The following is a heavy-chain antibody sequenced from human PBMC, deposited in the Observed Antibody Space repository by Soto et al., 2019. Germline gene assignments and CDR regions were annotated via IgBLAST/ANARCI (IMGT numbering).Heavy chain of an antibody. Sequence: QVPLVQSGAEVKKPGSSVKVSCEASGGTSTIYTITLVRQAPGQGLAWMGRIVPMLGITNYARNFQGRVTFTADTSTGTAYMELSSLRFEDTAMYYCATEKYGAGRVGVFYWGQGTQVTVSS. CDR2: IVPMLGIT. D-gene: IGHD1-26*01. CDR3: ATEKYGAGRVGVFY. CDR1: GGTSTIYT. V-gene: IGHV1-69*08. J-gene: IGHJ4*02.